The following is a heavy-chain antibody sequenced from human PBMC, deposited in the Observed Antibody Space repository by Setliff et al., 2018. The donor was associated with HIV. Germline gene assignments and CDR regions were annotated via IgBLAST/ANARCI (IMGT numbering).Heavy chain of an antibody. CDR2: IRYDGSQK. V-gene: IGHV3-30*02. Sequence: GGSLRLSCAASVFTSNNYGMSWVRQAPGKGLEWVAFIRYDGSQKYYVDSVKGRFTISRDNSKNTLYLQMNSLRVEDTAVYYCAKDVCSGAYCYAYYYYGMDVWGQGTMVTVSS. D-gene: IGHD2-15*01. CDR1: VFTSNNYG. CDR3: AKDVCSGAYCYAYYYYGMDV. J-gene: IGHJ6*02.